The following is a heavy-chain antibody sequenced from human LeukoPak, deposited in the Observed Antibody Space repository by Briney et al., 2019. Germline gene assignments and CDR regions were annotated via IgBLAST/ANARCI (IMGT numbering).Heavy chain of an antibody. V-gene: IGHV3-30*02. CDR3: TKGATGTFFDY. Sequence: GGSLRLSXAASGFTFSSYAMSWVRQTPGKGLEWLAFIRYDGNSRYFADSVRGRFTISRDNSKDTMYLQMNSLRAEDTAVYYCTKGATGTFFDYWGQGTLVTVSS. CDR2: IRYDGNSR. CDR1: GFTFSSYA. J-gene: IGHJ4*02. D-gene: IGHD1-1*01.